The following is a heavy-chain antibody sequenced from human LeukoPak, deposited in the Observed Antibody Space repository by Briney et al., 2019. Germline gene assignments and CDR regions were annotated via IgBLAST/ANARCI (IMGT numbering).Heavy chain of an antibody. V-gene: IGHV3-72*01. Sequence: QSGGSLRLSCIGFGFTSSDHYMDWVRQTPGKGLEWVGRIRNKANGHTTEYAASVKGRFTISRDDSESSLYLQMNSLKNDDTALYYCARPGYGHGLDVWGHGTPVTVSS. CDR1: GFTSSDHY. D-gene: IGHD5-12*01. CDR2: IRNKANGHTT. J-gene: IGHJ6*02. CDR3: ARPGYGHGLDV.